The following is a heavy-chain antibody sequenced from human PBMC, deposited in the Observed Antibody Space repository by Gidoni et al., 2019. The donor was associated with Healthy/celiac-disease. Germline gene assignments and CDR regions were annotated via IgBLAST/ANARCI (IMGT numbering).Heavy chain of an antibody. J-gene: IGHJ3*02. CDR3: ARAIVVVPAAIWYKGDAFDI. CDR2: IIPLFGTA. D-gene: IGHD2-2*01. V-gene: IGHV1-69*06. CDR1: GGTFSSYA. Sequence: QVQLVQSGAEVKKPGSSVKVSCKASGGTFSSYAISWVRQAPGQGLEWMGGIIPLFGTANYAQKFQGRVTITADKTTSTAYMELSSLRSEDTAVYYCARAIVVVPAAIWYKGDAFDIWGQGTMVTVSS.